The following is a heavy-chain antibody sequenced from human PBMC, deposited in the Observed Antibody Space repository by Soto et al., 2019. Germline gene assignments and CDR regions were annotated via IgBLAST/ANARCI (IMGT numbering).Heavy chain of an antibody. CDR3: ARPERSYSSRGCSDT. J-gene: IGHJ5*02. CDR2: IYYSWST. Sequence: SETLSLTCTVSGGSISSSSYYWGWIRQPPRKGLEWIGSIYYSWSTYDNPSLKRRVTLSVDTSKNQFSLKPSSVTAADTAVYYCARPERSYSSRGCSDTWGQGALVSVSS. D-gene: IGHD2-15*01. CDR1: GGSISSSSYY. V-gene: IGHV4-39*01.